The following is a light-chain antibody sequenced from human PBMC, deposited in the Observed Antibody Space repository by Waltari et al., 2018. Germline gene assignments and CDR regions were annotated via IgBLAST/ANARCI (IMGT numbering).Light chain of an antibody. J-gene: IGLJ3*02. CDR2: EVN. CDR3: ASFVGSDNWV. CDR1: SSDVGSHNY. Sequence: QSALTQPPSASGSPGQSVTISCTGTSSDVGSHNYASWYQQHPGKAPKLIIFEVNKWPSGVPDRFSGSKSGNTASLTVSGLQTEDEADYYCASFVGSDNWVFGGGTKLTVL. V-gene: IGLV2-8*01.